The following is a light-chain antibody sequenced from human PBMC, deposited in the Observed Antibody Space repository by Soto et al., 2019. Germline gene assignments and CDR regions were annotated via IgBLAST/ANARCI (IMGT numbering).Light chain of an antibody. CDR1: SGHSTYA. CDR2: LNSDGSH. CDR3: QTWGTGIQV. V-gene: IGLV4-69*01. J-gene: IGLJ2*01. Sequence: QPVLTQSPSASASLGASVKLTCTLSSGHSTYAIAWHQQQPEKGPRYLMKLNSDGSHNKGDGIPDRFSGSNSGAERYLTISSLQSEDEADYDCQTWGTGIQVFGGGTKLTVL.